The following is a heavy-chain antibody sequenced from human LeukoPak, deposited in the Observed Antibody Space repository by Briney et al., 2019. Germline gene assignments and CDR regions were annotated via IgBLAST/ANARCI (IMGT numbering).Heavy chain of an antibody. Sequence: PAETLSLTCAVSGYSISIAYYWGWIRQPPGKGLEWIGRIFRGGSTSYNLSLKSRLTMSMDTSKNQFSLQLTSVTAADTAVYYCARYDSRGSGSTQLEYWGQGILVTISS. V-gene: IGHV4-38-2*01. CDR1: GYSISIAYY. CDR2: IFRGGST. J-gene: IGHJ4*02. CDR3: ARYDSRGSGSTQLEY. D-gene: IGHD3-3*01.